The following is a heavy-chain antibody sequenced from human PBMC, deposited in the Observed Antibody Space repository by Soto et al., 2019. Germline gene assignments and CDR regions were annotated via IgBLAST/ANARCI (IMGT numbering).Heavy chain of an antibody. V-gene: IGHV4-31*03. CDR3: ARVSYCGGDCFSGATNSFDL. Sequence: QVQLQESGPGLVKPSQTLSLTCTVSGGSIGSGGYYWSWIRQHPGKGLEGIGYIYNSGNTYYNPSLKSRLSISGDTSKNQFSLKLSSVTAADTAVYYCARVSYCGGDCFSGATNSFDLWGQGTMVTVSS. CDR2: IYNSGNT. J-gene: IGHJ3*01. D-gene: IGHD2-21*02. CDR1: GGSIGSGGYY.